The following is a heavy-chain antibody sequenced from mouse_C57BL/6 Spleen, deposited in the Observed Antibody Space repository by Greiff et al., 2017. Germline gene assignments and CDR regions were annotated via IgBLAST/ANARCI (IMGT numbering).Heavy chain of an antibody. CDR1: GFTFSSYA. D-gene: IGHD2-4*01. CDR2: ISSGGDYI. J-gene: IGHJ2*01. CDR3: TRVYDYDYFDY. V-gene: IGHV5-9-1*02. Sequence: EVQVVESGGGLVKPGGSLKLSCAASGFTFSSYAMSWVRQTPEKRLEWVAYISSGGDYIYYADTVQGRFTISSDNARNTLYLQMSRLKSEDTAMYYCTRVYDYDYFDYWGQGTTLTVSS.